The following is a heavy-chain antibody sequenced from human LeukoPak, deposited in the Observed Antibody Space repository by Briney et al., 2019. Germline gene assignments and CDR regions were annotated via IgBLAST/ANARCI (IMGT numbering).Heavy chain of an antibody. CDR3: ATGNYYDSRGYYTFGH. D-gene: IGHD3-22*01. CDR1: GFTFSRYW. V-gene: IGHV3-74*01. J-gene: IGHJ1*01. CDR2: INGDGSST. Sequence: GGSLRLSCAASGFTFSRYWMHWVRQAPGKGLVWVSRINGDGSSTSYADSVKGGFTISRDNAKNTLYLQMNSLRAEDTAVYYCATGNYYDSRGYYTFGHWGQGTLVTVSS.